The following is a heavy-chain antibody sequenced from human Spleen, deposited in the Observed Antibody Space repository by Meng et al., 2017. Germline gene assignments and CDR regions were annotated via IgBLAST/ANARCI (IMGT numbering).Heavy chain of an antibody. CDR3: ARIEGGGAGRLGWFDP. CDR2: ISPSNGNT. CDR1: GYSFISYE. D-gene: IGHD2-21*01. J-gene: IGHJ5*02. Sequence: QVERGRSGAEGKKPGASVKVSCKASGYSFISYEIIGVRQAPGQGLEWMGWISPSNGNTNDAEKLQGRVTMTTDTSTSTAYMELRSLRSDDTAIYYCARIEGGGAGRLGWFDPWGQGTLVTVS. V-gene: IGHV1-18*01.